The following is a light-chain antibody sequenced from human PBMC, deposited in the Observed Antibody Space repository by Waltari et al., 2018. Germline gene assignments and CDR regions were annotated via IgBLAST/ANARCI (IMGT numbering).Light chain of an antibody. CDR3: QQHGTLPAT. J-gene: IGKJ1*01. Sequence: EIVLTQSPGTASLSPGERVTLSCRASQSVGSSSLAWYQQQPGQPPRLVIYRASRRATGIADRFSGSGSGTDFSLTISRLEPEDFAVYYCQQHGTLPATFGQGTKVEIK. V-gene: IGKV3-20*01. CDR2: RAS. CDR1: QSVGSSS.